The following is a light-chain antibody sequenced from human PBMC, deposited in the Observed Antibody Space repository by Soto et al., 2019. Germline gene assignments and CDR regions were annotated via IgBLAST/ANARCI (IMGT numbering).Light chain of an antibody. CDR2: DAT. CDR3: QQRSNWLT. Sequence: EIVLTQSPPTLSLSPGERATLSCRASQSVSNYLAWYQQKPGQAPRLLSYDATNRATDIPARFSGSGSGTDFTLTISSLEPEDFAVYFCQQRSNWLTFGGGTRVEIK. CDR1: QSVSNY. V-gene: IGKV3-11*01. J-gene: IGKJ4*01.